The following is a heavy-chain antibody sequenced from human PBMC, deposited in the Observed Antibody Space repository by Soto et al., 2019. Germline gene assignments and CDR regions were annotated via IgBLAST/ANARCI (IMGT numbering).Heavy chain of an antibody. Sequence: EVQLVESGGGLVKPGGSLRPSCEASGLTFSSYAMNWVRQAPGKGLEYVSAISSYGGRTYYANSVKGRFTISRDNSKNTLYLQMGSLRAEDMAVYYCARDPDSSGYYYFDYWGQGTLVTVSS. D-gene: IGHD3-22*01. CDR3: ARDPDSSGYYYFDY. CDR2: ISSYGGRT. V-gene: IGHV3-64*01. J-gene: IGHJ4*02. CDR1: GLTFSSYA.